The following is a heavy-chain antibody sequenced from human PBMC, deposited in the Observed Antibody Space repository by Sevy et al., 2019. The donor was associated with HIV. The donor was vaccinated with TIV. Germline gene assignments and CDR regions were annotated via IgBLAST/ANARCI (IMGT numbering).Heavy chain of an antibody. Sequence: GGSLRLSCTASGFTFSNYAMHWVRQAPGKGLEWAAFTSYNGRNKYYADSVKGRFTISRDNSKNTLSLQMNSLRAEDTAVYYCARESKDAFDIWGQGTMVTVSS. V-gene: IGHV3-30-3*01. CDR1: GFTFSNYA. CDR3: ARESKDAFDI. CDR2: TSYNGRNK. J-gene: IGHJ3*02.